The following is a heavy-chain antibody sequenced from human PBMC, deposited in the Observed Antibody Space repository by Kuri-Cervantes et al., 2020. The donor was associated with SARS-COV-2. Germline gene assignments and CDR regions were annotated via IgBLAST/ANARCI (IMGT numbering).Heavy chain of an antibody. CDR2: IYTSGST. CDR3: ARDTYYDILTGYSPLGFDP. D-gene: IGHD3-9*01. CDR1: GGSISSYD. V-gene: IGHV4-4*07. Sequence: GSLRLSCTVSGGSISSYDWSWIRQPAGKGLEWIGRIYTSGSTNYNPSLKSRVTMSVDTSKNQFSLKLSSVTAADTAVYYRARDTYYDILTGYSPLGFDPWGQGTLVTVSS. J-gene: IGHJ5*02.